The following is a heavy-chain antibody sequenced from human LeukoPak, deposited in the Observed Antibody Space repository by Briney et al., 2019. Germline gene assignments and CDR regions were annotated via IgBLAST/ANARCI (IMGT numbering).Heavy chain of an antibody. CDR1: GLTISSFG. V-gene: IGHV3-23*01. J-gene: IGHJ3*02. D-gene: IGHD3-10*01. CDR2: ISGRGDRT. CDR3: ARDGFNDRSGDNDGFDM. Sequence: GGSLRLSCAASGLTISSFGMSWVRQAPGEGLVWFSDISGRGDRTHSAHSVRGRFTISRDTSKDTLYLQMNSLRADDTAVYYCARDGFNDRSGDNDGFDMWGQGTMVTVSS.